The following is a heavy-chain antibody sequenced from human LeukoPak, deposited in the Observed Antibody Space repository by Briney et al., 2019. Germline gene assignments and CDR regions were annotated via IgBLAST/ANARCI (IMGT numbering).Heavy chain of an antibody. V-gene: IGHV4-34*01. Sequence: SETLSLTCAVYGGSFSGYYWSWIRQPPGKGLEWIGEINHSGSTNYNPSLKSRVTISVVTSKNQFSLKLSSVTAADTAVYYCARGDFWSGYYPYFDYWGQGTLVTVSS. CDR2: INHSGST. CDR1: GGSFSGYY. J-gene: IGHJ4*02. CDR3: ARGDFWSGYYPYFDY. D-gene: IGHD3-3*01.